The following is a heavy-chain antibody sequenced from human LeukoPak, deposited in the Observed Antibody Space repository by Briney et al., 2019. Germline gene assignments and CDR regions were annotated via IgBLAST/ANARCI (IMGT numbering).Heavy chain of an antibody. Sequence: HSGGSLRLSCVASGFTFSSYAMSWVRQAPGKGLEWVSYISSSSSTMYYADSVKGRFTISRDNAKNSLYLQMSSLRAEDTAVYYCARERIYYGGGTMYWGKGTLVTVSS. V-gene: IGHV3-48*01. CDR3: ARERIYYGGGTMY. J-gene: IGHJ4*02. CDR2: ISSSSSTM. D-gene: IGHD3-10*01. CDR1: GFTFSSYA.